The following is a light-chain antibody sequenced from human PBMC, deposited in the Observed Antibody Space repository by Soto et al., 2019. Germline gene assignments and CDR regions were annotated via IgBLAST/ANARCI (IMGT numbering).Light chain of an antibody. V-gene: IGKV3-20*01. CDR3: QQYGKPPET. CDR2: GAS. CDR1: QSISSNY. J-gene: IGKJ1*01. Sequence: EIVLTQSPGTLSLSPGERATLPCRASQSISSNYLGWYQQKPGQAPRLLIYGASSRATGIPDRFSGSGSGTDFTLTISRLEPEDFAVYYCQQYGKPPETFGQGTKVDIK.